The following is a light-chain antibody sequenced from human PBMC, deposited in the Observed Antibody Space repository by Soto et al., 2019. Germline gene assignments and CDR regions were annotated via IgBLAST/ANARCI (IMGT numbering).Light chain of an antibody. Sequence: QSVLTQPASVSGSPGPAITISCTGTNSDVGSYNLVSWYQQHPGKAPKLVIYKGSERPSGVSNRFSGSKSGNTASLTISGLEAEDEADYYCCSYAGSITFYVFGNGTKVTVL. CDR1: NSDVGSYNL. CDR2: KGS. V-gene: IGLV2-23*01. CDR3: CSYAGSITFYV. J-gene: IGLJ1*01.